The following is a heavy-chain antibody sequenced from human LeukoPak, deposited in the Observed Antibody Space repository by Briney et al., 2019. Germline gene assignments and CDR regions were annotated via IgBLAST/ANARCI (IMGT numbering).Heavy chain of an antibody. CDR1: GYTFTSYD. J-gene: IGHJ5*02. V-gene: IGHV1-8*01. CDR3: ARGHTAAAGTSYWFDP. Sequence: GASVKVSCKAFGYTFTSYDINWVRQATGQGLEWMGWMNPNSGNTGYAQNFQGRVTMTKNTSISTAYMELSSLRSDDTALYYCARGHTAAAGTSYWFDPWGQGTLVTVSS. CDR2: MNPNSGNT. D-gene: IGHD6-13*01.